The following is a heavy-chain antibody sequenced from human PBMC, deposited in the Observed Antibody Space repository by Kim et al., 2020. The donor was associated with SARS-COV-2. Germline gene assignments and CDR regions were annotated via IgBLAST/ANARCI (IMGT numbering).Heavy chain of an antibody. Sequence: SETLSLTCTVSGGSIHTTSYYWGWIRQPPGKGLEWIGNIYYSGNTYYNPSLKSRVTISIDTSKNKFSLNLSSVTAADTAVYYCVRRKGNGDQLDYWGQG. V-gene: IGHV4-39*01. CDR2: IYYSGNT. CDR3: VRRKGNGDQLDY. J-gene: IGHJ4*02. D-gene: IGHD4-17*01. CDR1: GGSIHTTSYY.